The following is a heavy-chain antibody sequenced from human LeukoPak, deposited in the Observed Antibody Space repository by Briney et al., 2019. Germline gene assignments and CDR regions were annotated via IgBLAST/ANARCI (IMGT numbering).Heavy chain of an antibody. CDR1: GFTFSSYT. J-gene: IGHJ5*02. CDR3: AKERSGAATMTPLDP. D-gene: IGHD3-22*01. CDR2: ISGSGGST. Sequence: PGGSLRLSCAASGFTFSSYTMSWVRQAPGKGLEWVSAISGSGGSTYYADSVKGRFTISRDNSKNTLYLQTNSLRAEDTAVYYCAKERSGAATMTPLDPWGQGTLVTVSS. V-gene: IGHV3-23*01.